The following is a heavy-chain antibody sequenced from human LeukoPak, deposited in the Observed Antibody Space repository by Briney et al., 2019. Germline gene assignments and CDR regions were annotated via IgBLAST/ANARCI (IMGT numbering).Heavy chain of an antibody. D-gene: IGHD2-2*01. CDR3: ARLEAAMFFYGMDV. CDR2: IDPSDSYT. J-gene: IGHJ6*04. V-gene: IGHV5-10-1*01. CDR1: GYSFTSYW. Sequence: GESLKISCKCSGYSFTSYWISWVRPMPGKGLEWMGRIDPSDSYTYDSTSFQGHVTLSADKSISTAYLQWSSLKASDTAMYYCARLEAAMFFYGMDVWGKGTKATVS.